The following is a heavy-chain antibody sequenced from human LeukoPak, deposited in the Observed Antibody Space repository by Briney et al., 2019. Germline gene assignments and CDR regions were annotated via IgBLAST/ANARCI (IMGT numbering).Heavy chain of an antibody. V-gene: IGHV1-69*04. D-gene: IGHD4-23*01. J-gene: IGHJ4*02. CDR2: IIPILGIA. CDR3: ARDGEDYGGSHFDY. CDR1: GGTFSSYA. Sequence: SVKVSCKASGGTFSSYAISWVRQAPGQGLEWMGRIIPILGIANYAQKFQGRVTITADKSTSTAYMELSSLRSEDTAVYYCARDGEDYGGSHFDYWGQGTLVTVSS.